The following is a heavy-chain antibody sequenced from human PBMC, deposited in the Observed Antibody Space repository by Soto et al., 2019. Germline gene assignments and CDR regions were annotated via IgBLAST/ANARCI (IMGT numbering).Heavy chain of an antibody. CDR2: ISGDVGST. CDR3: AKHSNGGRYNRFDP. Sequence: EVQLLESGGGLVQPGGSLRLSCAASGFTFSTYAMTWVRQAPGKGLGWVASISGDVGSTYYADSVKGRFAISGDHFKKTVVLQIDSLRAEEAAFYYWAKHSNGGRYNRFDPWGPGALVTVSS. V-gene: IGHV3-23*01. CDR1: GFTFSTYA. D-gene: IGHD2-8*01. J-gene: IGHJ5*02.